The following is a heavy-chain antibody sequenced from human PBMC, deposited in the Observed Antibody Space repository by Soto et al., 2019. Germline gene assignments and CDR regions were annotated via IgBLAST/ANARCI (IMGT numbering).Heavy chain of an antibody. J-gene: IGHJ4*02. Sequence: QVQLQDSGPGLVKPSAALSLTCTVSVGPISSYYGGWIRQPPGKTLEWLGYVFYNGIPTYSPSLKSRVAISVDRSKNQVALNLRSVSAADTGVYYCVRRPEGRPEGFFAYWGGGTLVTVSS. CDR3: VRRPEGRPEGFFAY. CDR1: VGPISSYY. V-gene: IGHV4-59*01. CDR2: VFYNGIP. D-gene: IGHD3-10*01.